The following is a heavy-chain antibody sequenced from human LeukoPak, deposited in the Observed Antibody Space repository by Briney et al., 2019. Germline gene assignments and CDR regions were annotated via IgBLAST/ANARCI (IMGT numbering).Heavy chain of an antibody. CDR1: GYTFPSYF. J-gene: IGHJ4*02. D-gene: IGHD6-6*01. CDR2: INPTGGST. V-gene: IGHV1-46*01. CDR3: ARTAARRFDY. Sequence: ASVKVSRKASGYTFPSYFMHWVRQAPGQGLEWMGIINPTGGSTTYAQKFQGRVTMTRDTSTSTVYMELSSLRSDDTVVYYCARTAARRFDYWGQGTLVTVSS.